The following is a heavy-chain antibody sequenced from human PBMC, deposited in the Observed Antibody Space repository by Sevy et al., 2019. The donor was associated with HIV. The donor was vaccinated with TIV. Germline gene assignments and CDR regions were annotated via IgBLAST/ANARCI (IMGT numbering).Heavy chain of an antibody. Sequence: GGSLRLSCAASGFTFSTYPMHWVRQSPGKGLEWVAVISYDGNSKYYADSVKGRFTISRDNSKNTTFLQMDSLRVDDTAVYYCARDSGYNMNYSAVATWGQGALVTVSS. V-gene: IGHV3-30-3*01. D-gene: IGHD5-12*01. CDR1: GFTFSTYP. CDR2: ISYDGNSK. J-gene: IGHJ5*02. CDR3: ARDSGYNMNYSAVAT.